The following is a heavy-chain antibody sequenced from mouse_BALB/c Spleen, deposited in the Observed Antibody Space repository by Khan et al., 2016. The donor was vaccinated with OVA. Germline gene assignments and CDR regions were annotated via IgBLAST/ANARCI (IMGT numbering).Heavy chain of an antibody. Sequence: QVQLQQSGAELMKPRASVKISCKATGYTFSSYWIEWVKQRPGHGLEWIGEILPGSGRNNYNEKFKGKATFTADTSSNTAYMQLSNLTSDDSAVYYCARGNYYGSSSWFGYWGQGTLVTVSA. CDR2: ILPGSGRN. CDR3: ARGNYYGSSSWFGY. D-gene: IGHD1-1*01. CDR1: GYTFSSYW. V-gene: IGHV1-9*01. J-gene: IGHJ3*01.